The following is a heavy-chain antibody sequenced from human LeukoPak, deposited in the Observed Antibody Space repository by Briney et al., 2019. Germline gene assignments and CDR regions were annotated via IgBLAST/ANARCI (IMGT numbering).Heavy chain of an antibody. J-gene: IGHJ6*03. CDR1: GGSINRSGYY. CDR2: VYYSGAT. V-gene: IGHV4-39*01. Sequence: SETLSLTCTVSGGSINRSGYYWGWIRQSPEKGLEWIGTVYYSGATYYSPSLKSRLNISLDTSKSQFFLRLTSVTASDTGVYYCARHVPYCSDTSRSLDYYYMDVWGKGTTVTVSS. CDR3: ARHVPYCSDTSRSLDYYYMDV. D-gene: IGHD2-2*01.